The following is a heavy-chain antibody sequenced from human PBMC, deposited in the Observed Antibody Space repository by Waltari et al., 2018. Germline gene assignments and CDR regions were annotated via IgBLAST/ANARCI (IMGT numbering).Heavy chain of an antibody. CDR1: GFTFSSYA. Sequence: QVQLVESGGGVVQPGRSLRLSCAASGFTFSSYAMHWVRQAPGTGLEWVAVISYDGSNKYYADSVKGRFTISRDNSKNTLYLQMNSLRAEDTAVYYCARDGLTDYGGNARYFDYWGQGTLVTVSS. CDR2: ISYDGSNK. J-gene: IGHJ4*02. D-gene: IGHD2-15*01. V-gene: IGHV3-30-3*01. CDR3: ARDGLTDYGGNARYFDY.